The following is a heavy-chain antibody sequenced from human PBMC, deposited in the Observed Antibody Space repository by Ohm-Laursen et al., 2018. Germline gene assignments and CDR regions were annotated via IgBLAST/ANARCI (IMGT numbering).Heavy chain of an antibody. J-gene: IGHJ4*02. V-gene: IGHV3-9*01. D-gene: IGHD6-19*01. Sequence: LSLTCAASGFTFDDYAMHWVRQAPGKGLEWVSGISWNSGSIGYADSVKGRFTTSRDNAKNSLYLQMNSLRAEDTAVYYCARDQGWVDYWGQGTLVTVSS. CDR2: ISWNSGSI. CDR3: ARDQGWVDY. CDR1: GFTFDDYA.